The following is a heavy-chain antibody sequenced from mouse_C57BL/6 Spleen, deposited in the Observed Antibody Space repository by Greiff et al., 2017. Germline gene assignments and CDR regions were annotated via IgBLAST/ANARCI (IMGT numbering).Heavy chain of an antibody. CDR1: GYTFTSYW. V-gene: IGHV1-53*01. CDR3: ARGDYYGRRQRVIDV. Sequence: QVQLQQPGTELVKPGASVKLSCKASGYTFTSYWMHWVKQRPGQGLEWIGNINPSNGGTNYNAKFKSKATLTVDKSSSTAYMQLSSLTSADSAVDYCARGDYYGRRQRVIDVWGTGTTVTVSS. CDR2: INPSNGGT. D-gene: IGHD1-1*01. J-gene: IGHJ1*03.